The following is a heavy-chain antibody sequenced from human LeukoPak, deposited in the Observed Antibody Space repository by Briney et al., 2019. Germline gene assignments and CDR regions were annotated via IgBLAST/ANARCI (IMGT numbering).Heavy chain of an antibody. J-gene: IGHJ6*03. Sequence: GGSLRLSCAASGFTFSDYNMRWIRQAPGKGLEWVSSISRSGSTKYYADSVKGRFTISRDNAKNSLFLQMNSLRAEDTAVYYCARDLRYCSGGNCYSGGLGYMDVWGKGTTVTISS. CDR1: GFTFSDYN. D-gene: IGHD2-15*01. V-gene: IGHV3-11*01. CDR3: ARDLRYCSGGNCYSGGLGYMDV. CDR2: ISRSGSTK.